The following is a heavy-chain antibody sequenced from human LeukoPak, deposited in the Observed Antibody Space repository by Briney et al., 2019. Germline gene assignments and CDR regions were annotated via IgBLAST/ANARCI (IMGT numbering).Heavy chain of an antibody. D-gene: IGHD6-13*01. J-gene: IGHJ4*02. Sequence: GGSLRLSCAASGFIFSDYYMTWIRQAPGKGLEWLSYVSGSGSDTNYADSVKGRFTTSRDNAKNSLYLQMNSLRAEDTAVYYCARVGSIAAAGTPDYWGQGTLVTVSS. CDR2: VSGSGSDT. V-gene: IGHV3-11*06. CDR1: GFIFSDYY. CDR3: ARVGSIAAAGTPDY.